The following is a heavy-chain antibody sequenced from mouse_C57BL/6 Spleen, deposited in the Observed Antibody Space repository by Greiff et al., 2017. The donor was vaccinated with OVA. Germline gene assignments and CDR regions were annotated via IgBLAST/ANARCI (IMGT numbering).Heavy chain of an antibody. J-gene: IGHJ3*01. CDR3: AREGYYDYDEGWFAY. D-gene: IGHD2-4*01. Sequence: EVQLQQSGPELVKPGASVKIPCKASGYTFTDYNMDWVKQSHGKSLEWIGDINPNNGGTIYNQKFKGKATLTVDKSSSTAYMELRSLTSEDTAVYYCAREGYYDYDEGWFAYWGQGTLVTVSA. CDR2: INPNNGGT. V-gene: IGHV1-18*01. CDR1: GYTFTDYN.